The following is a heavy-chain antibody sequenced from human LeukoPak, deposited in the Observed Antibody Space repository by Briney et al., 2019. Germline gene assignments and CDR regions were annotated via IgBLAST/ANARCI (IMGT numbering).Heavy chain of an antibody. Sequence: GGSLRLSCAASGFTVSSNYMSWVRQAPGKGLEWVANIKQDESEKYYVDSVKGRFTISRDNAKNSLYLQMNYLRAEDTAVYYCARKATAATWFDYWGQGTLVTVSS. CDR3: ARKATAATWFDY. V-gene: IGHV3-7*01. CDR2: IKQDESEK. D-gene: IGHD6-13*01. CDR1: GFTVSSNY. J-gene: IGHJ4*02.